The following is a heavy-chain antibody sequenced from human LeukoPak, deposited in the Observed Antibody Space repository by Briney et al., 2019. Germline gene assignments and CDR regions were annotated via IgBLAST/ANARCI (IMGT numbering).Heavy chain of an antibody. D-gene: IGHD2-2*01. CDR3: ARDRTYCSSSICTRLGMDV. CDR1: GFTLTRYG. V-gene: IGHV3-33*01. J-gene: IGHJ6*01. Sequence: GRSLRLSCEVSGFTLTRYGMHWVRQAPAKVLEWVAVVWPDGSDNGYADSVKGRLTISRDDTKNMLNLQMNSLRAEDTALYFCARDRTYCSSSICTRLGMDVWGQGTTVTVSS. CDR2: VWPDGSDN.